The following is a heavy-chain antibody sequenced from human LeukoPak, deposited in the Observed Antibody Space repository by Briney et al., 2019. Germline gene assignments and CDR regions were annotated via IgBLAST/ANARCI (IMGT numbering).Heavy chain of an antibody. CDR1: GFAFGDYA. Sequence: GGSLRLSCTASGFAFGDYAMSWVRQAPGKGLEWVGFIRSKVYGGTTEYAASVKVRFTISRDDSKSIAYLQMTSLKTEDAGVYYCTRFTIVGVVDAFDIWGQGTMVTVSS. CDR2: IRSKVYGGTT. D-gene: IGHD3-3*01. J-gene: IGHJ3*02. CDR3: TRFTIVGVVDAFDI. V-gene: IGHV3-49*04.